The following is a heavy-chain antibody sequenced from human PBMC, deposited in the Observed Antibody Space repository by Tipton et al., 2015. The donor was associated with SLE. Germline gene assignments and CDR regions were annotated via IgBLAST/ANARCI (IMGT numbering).Heavy chain of an antibody. CDR3: ASDRGWELLREGPFDI. CDR2: ISAYSGNR. Sequence: QLVQSGAEVKKPGASVKVSCEASGYTFMKYGISWVRQAPGQGLEWMGWISAYSGNRNYAPKFQGRVTMTTDTSTSTAYMELRSLKSDDTAVCYCASDRGWELLREGPFDIWGQGTKVTVST. V-gene: IGHV1-18*01. J-gene: IGHJ3*02. CDR1: GYTFMKYG. D-gene: IGHD1-26*01.